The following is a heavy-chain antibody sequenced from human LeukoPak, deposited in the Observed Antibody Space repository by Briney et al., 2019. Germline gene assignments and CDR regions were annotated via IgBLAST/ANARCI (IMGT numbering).Heavy chain of an antibody. Sequence: GGSLRLSCAASGFTFSSYEMNWVRQAPGKGLEWVSYISSSGSTIYYADSVKGRFTISRDNAKNSLYLQMNSLRAEDTAVYYCARDHNDILTGYYPFDYWGQGTLVTVSS. D-gene: IGHD3-9*01. CDR3: ARDHNDILTGYYPFDY. CDR2: ISSSGSTI. CDR1: GFTFSSYE. V-gene: IGHV3-48*03. J-gene: IGHJ4*02.